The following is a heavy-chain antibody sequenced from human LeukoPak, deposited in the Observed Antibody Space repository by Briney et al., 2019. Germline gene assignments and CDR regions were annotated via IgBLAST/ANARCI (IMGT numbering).Heavy chain of an antibody. Sequence: GGSLRLSCVASGFTFSAVWMTWVRQAPGKGLEWVANINQDGGEKYYLDSVKGRITISRDNAKNSLYPQMNSLRDEDTAVYYCARETRHNVWGSYRYYIDYWGQGTLVTASS. J-gene: IGHJ4*02. CDR3: ARETRHNVWGSYRYYIDY. CDR2: INQDGGEK. D-gene: IGHD3-16*02. V-gene: IGHV3-7*04. CDR1: GFTFSAVW.